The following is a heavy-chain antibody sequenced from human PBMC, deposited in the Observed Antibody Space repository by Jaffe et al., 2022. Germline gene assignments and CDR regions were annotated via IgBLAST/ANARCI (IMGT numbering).Heavy chain of an antibody. CDR2: IYNSGST. J-gene: IGHJ5*02. CDR3: ASSRGVWFDP. D-gene: IGHD3-10*01. V-gene: IGHV4-59*01. Sequence: QVQLQESGPGLVKPSETLSLTCTVSGGSISSYYWNWIRQPPGKGLEWIGNIYNSGSTDYNPSLKSRVTISVDTSKNQFSLKLSSVTAADTAVYYCASSRGVWFDPWGQGTLVTVSS. CDR1: GGSISSYY.